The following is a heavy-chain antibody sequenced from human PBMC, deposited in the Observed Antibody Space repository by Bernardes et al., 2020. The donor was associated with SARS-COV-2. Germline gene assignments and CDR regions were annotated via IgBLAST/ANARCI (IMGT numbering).Heavy chain of an antibody. D-gene: IGHD3-10*01. J-gene: IGHJ5*02. CDR2: IYYSGRT. CDR3: AGRGSGSCYINWFDP. Sequence: SETLSLTCTVSGGSISSSDNYWTWIRQPPGKGLEWNGCIYYSGRTYYNPTLKSRVTISVDTSKTQFSLKLSSVTAADTAVYYWAGRGSGSCYINWFDPWGQGSLVTVSS. V-gene: IGHV4-39*01. CDR1: GGSISSSDNY.